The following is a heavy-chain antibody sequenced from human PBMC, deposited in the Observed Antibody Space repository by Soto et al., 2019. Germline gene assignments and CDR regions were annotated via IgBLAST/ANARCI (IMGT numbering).Heavy chain of an antibody. CDR1: GFTFSSYA. V-gene: IGHV3-30-3*01. CDR3: ASPPLSSDGPTPIDY. CDR2: ISYDGSKK. J-gene: IGHJ4*02. D-gene: IGHD2-8*01. Sequence: QVQLVESGGGVVQPGRSLRLSCAASGFTFSSYAMHWVRQAPGKGLEWVAVISYDGSKKYYADSVKGRFTISRDNPKNTLYLHMNSRRAEDTAVYYCASPPLSSDGPTPIDYRGLGTLVTVSS.